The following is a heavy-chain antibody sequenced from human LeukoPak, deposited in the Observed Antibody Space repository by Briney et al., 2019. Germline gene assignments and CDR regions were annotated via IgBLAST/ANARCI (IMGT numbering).Heavy chain of an antibody. Sequence: GGSLRLSCAASGFTVSSNYMSWVRQAPGKGLEWVSVTYTGGSTNYADSVKGRFSTSRDNSKNTLYLQMNSLRAEDTAVYYCARVEVVTVGKNAFDIWGQGTMVTVSS. CDR2: TYTGGST. D-gene: IGHD4-23*01. J-gene: IGHJ3*02. CDR1: GFTVSSNY. V-gene: IGHV3-53*01. CDR3: ARVEVVTVGKNAFDI.